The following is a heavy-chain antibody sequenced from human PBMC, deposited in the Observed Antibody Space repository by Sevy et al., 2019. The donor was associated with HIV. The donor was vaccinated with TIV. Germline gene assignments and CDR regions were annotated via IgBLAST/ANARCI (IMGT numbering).Heavy chain of an antibody. V-gene: IGHV1-69*13. CDR2: IIPIFGTT. D-gene: IGHD6-13*01. CDR1: GGTFSSYG. CDR3: ARLIPEYCSSWYFDH. J-gene: IGHJ4*02. Sequence: ASVKVSCKASGGTFSSYGISWVRQAPGQGLEWMGRIIPIFGTTNYAQKFQGRVTITADESTSTAYMELSSLRSEDTAVYYCARLIPEYCSSWYFDHWGQGTPVTVSS.